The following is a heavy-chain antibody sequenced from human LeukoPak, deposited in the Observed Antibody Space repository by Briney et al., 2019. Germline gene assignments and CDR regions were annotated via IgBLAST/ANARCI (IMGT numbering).Heavy chain of an antibody. V-gene: IGHV1-18*01. CDR3: ASTVPYCSGGSCRRYYYFDY. J-gene: IGHJ4*02. D-gene: IGHD2-15*01. CDR1: GYTFTSYG. CDR2: ISAYNGNT. Sequence: ASVKVSCKASGYTFTSYGISWVRQAPGQGLEWMGWISAYNGNTNYAQKLQGRVTMTTDTSTSTAYMELRSLRFDDTAVYYCASTVPYCSGGSCRRYYYFDYWGQGTLVTVSS.